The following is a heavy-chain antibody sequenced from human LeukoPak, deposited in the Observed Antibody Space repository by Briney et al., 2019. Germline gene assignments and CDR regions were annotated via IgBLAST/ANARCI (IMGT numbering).Heavy chain of an antibody. Sequence: ASVKVSCKASGYTFTGYYTHWVRQAPGQGLEWMGWINPNSGGTNYAQKFQGRVTMTRDTSISTAYMELSRLRSDDTAVYYCARDFNYYDSSGPDYWGQGTLVTVSS. CDR1: GYTFTGYY. CDR3: ARDFNYYDSSGPDY. V-gene: IGHV1-2*02. D-gene: IGHD3-22*01. CDR2: INPNSGGT. J-gene: IGHJ4*02.